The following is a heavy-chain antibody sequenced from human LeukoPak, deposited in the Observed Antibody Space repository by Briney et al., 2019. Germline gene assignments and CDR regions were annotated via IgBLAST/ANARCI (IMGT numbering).Heavy chain of an antibody. V-gene: IGHV1-2*02. CDR2: INPNSGGT. CDR1: GYSFTDYY. Sequence: ASVTVSCKTSGYSFTDYYMHWVRQAPGQGLEWMGWINPNSGGTSSAQKFQGRVTMTRDTSIATVYMEVSWLTSDDTAIYYCARADRLHGGPYLIGPWGQGTLVTVSS. D-gene: IGHD2-21*01. CDR3: ARADRLHGGPYLIGP. J-gene: IGHJ5*02.